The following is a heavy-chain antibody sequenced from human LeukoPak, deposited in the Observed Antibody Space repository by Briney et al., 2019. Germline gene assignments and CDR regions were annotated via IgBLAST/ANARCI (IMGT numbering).Heavy chain of an antibody. D-gene: IGHD2-15*01. Sequence: GGSLRLSCAASGFNFSSYGMHWVRQAPGKGLEWVAVISYDGSEKYYLDSVKGRFIISRDNSKNTLYLQMNSLRAEDTAVYYCARDQDIVVVVALDPWGQGTLVTVSS. V-gene: IGHV3-30*03. CDR2: ISYDGSEK. CDR1: GFNFSSYG. J-gene: IGHJ5*02. CDR3: ARDQDIVVVVALDP.